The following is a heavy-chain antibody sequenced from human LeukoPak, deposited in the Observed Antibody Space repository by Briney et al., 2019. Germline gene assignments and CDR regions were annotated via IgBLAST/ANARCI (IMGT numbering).Heavy chain of an antibody. Sequence: SQTLSLTCVVSGDSVSCKSGAWNWIRQSPSRGLEWLGRTYYRSKWYNDYAESMEGRMTISQDTSKNQYSLHLNSVTPDDTAVYYCARDFGTTGWHTFDYWGQGTLVTVSS. CDR1: GDSVSCKSGA. D-gene: IGHD6-19*01. J-gene: IGHJ4*02. CDR3: ARDFGTTGWHTFDY. V-gene: IGHV6-1*01. CDR2: TYYRSKWYN.